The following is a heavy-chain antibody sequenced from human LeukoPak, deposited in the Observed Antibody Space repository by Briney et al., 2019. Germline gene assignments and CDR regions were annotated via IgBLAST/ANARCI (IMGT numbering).Heavy chain of an antibody. J-gene: IGHJ6*04. CDR1: GGSFSGYY. Sequence: SETLSLTCAVYGGSFSGYYWGWIRQPPGKGLERIGEINHSGSTNYNPSLKSRVTISVDTSKNQFSLKLSSVTAADTAVYYCARGLGLRSGGHRALDVWGKGTTVTVSS. V-gene: IGHV4-34*01. CDR2: INHSGST. D-gene: IGHD6-19*01. CDR3: ARGLGLRSGGHRALDV.